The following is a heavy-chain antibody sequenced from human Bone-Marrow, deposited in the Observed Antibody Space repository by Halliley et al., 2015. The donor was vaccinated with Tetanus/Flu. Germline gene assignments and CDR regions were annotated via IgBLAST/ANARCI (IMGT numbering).Heavy chain of an antibody. CDR3: AREKDIVLLAAAERSGLDV. CDR2: ITANGGHS. J-gene: IGHJ6*02. D-gene: IGHD2-8*02. CDR1: GFTFHFYD. V-gene: IGHV3-21*01. Sequence: LSLTCAPSGFTFHFYDMTWIRQSPGKGLEWVSSITANGGHSYYADSVKGRFSISRDNANKTLSLQMTNLRLEDTAVYYCAREKDIVLLAAAERSGLDVWGQGTSVSVSS.